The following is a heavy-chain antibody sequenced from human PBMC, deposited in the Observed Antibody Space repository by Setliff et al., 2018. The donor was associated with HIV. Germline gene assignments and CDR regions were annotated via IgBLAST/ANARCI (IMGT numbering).Heavy chain of an antibody. Sequence: SETLSLTCSVSGDSVSSTDCLWGWVRQPPGMGLQWIVTLYNSEITNYNPPFKNRVTMSVDKSRNHCSLILNSVTAADTAVYYCARGRTYFDWLLYGDYWGKGTLVTVSS. CDR3: ARGRTYFDWLLYGDY. V-gene: IGHV4-39*02. J-gene: IGHJ4*02. CDR1: GDSVSSTDCL. CDR2: LYNSEIT. D-gene: IGHD3-9*01.